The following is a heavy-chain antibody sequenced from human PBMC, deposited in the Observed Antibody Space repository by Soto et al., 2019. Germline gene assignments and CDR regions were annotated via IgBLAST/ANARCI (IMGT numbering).Heavy chain of an antibody. CDR3: ARGPPSSSWDD. V-gene: IGHV1-18*04. D-gene: IGHD6-13*01. Sequence: GAAVKISCRASGYTFTSYGISWVRQAPGQGLEWMGWISAYNGNTNYAQKLQGRVSMTTDTSTSTAYMELRSLKSDDTAVYYCARGPPSSSWDDWGQGTLVTVSS. J-gene: IGHJ4*02. CDR1: GYTFTSYG. CDR2: ISAYNGNT.